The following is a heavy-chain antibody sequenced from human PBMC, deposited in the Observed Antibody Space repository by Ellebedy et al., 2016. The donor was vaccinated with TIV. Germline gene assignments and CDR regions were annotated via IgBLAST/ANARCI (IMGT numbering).Heavy chain of an antibody. V-gene: IGHV3-15*01. Sequence: GESLKISCAASGFTFSNAWMSWVRQAPGKGLEWVGRIKSKTDGGTTDYAAPVKGRFTISRDDSKNTLYLQMNSLKTEDTAVYYCTTESGYDLIFDYWGQGTLVTVSS. CDR3: TTESGYDLIFDY. CDR1: GFTFSNAW. J-gene: IGHJ4*02. CDR2: IKSKTDGGTT. D-gene: IGHD5-12*01.